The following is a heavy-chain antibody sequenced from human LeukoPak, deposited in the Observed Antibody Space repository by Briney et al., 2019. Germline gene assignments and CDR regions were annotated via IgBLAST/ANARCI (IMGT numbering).Heavy chain of an antibody. V-gene: IGHV4-39*07. CDR2: IYYSGST. Sequence: SETLSLTCTVSGGSISSSSYYWGWIRQPPGKGLEWIGSIYYSGSTYYNPSLKSRVTISVDTSKNQFSLKLSSVTAADTAVYYCARVDHIVANRGLDYWGQGTLVTVSS. D-gene: IGHD5-12*01. J-gene: IGHJ4*02. CDR1: GGSISSSSYY. CDR3: ARVDHIVANRGLDY.